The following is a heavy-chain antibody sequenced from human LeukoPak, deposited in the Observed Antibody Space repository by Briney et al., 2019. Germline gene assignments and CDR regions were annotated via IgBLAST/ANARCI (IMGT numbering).Heavy chain of an antibody. CDR3: ARDDYGDS. CDR1: GFIFDDYA. D-gene: IGHD4-17*01. V-gene: IGHV3-9*01. Sequence: GGSLRLSCETSGFIFDDYALHWVRQAPGQGLEWVAGASWNSGSIGYADSVKGRFTISRDNVKNSLYLQMNSLRAEDTAVYYCARDDYGDSWGQGTLVTVSS. CDR2: ASWNSGSI. J-gene: IGHJ4*02.